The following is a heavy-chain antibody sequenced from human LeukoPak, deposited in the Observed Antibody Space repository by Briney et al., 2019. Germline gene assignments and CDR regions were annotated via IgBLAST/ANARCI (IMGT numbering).Heavy chain of an antibody. CDR2: ISGSGGST. J-gene: IGHJ4*02. CDR1: GFTFSIYA. D-gene: IGHD5-12*01. V-gene: IGHV3-23*01. Sequence: GGSLRLSCAASGFTFSIYAMSWVRQAPGKGLEWVSAISGSGGSTYYADSVKGRFTISRDNSKNTLYLQMNSLRAEDTAVYYCAKKHGGYDSYYFDYWGQGTLVTVSS. CDR3: AKKHGGYDSYYFDY.